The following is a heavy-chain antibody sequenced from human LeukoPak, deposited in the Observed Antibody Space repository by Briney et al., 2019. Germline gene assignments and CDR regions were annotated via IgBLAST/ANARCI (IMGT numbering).Heavy chain of an antibody. J-gene: IGHJ4*02. CDR1: GGSILTTNW. V-gene: IGHV4-4*02. CDR2: VHLSGAS. Sequence: SGTLSLTCAVSGGSILTTNWWSWVRHPPGKGLEWIGEVHLSGASNYNPSLNSRVSMSIDKSQNQLSLHLTSVTAADTAMYYCTRESGAFSPFGFWGQGTLVTVSS. D-gene: IGHD1-26*01. CDR3: TRESGAFSPFGF.